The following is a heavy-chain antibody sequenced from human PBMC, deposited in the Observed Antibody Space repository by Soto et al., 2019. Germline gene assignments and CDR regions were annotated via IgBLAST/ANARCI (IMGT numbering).Heavy chain of an antibody. CDR2: ISFDGTKK. J-gene: IGHJ6*02. CDR3: AREDDYGYRYINYGLDV. Sequence: PGGSLRLSCAASGFTFNIYALHRVRQAPGKGLEWVAVISFDGTKKYYSDSVKGRFTISRDNLKNTLYLQMNNLRVEDAALYFCAREDDYGYRYINYGLDVWGQGTTVTVSS. CDR1: GFTFNIYA. V-gene: IGHV3-30-3*01. D-gene: IGHD4-17*01.